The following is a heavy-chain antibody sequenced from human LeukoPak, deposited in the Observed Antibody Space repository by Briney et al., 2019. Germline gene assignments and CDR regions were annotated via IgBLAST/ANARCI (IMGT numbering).Heavy chain of an antibody. CDR1: GYTFTSYY. J-gene: IGHJ5*02. V-gene: IGHV1-46*01. D-gene: IGHD3-22*01. CDR2: INPSGGST. CDR3: ARDYYDSSGPNGGFDP. Sequence: AASVTVSCKASGYTFTSYYMHWVRQAPGQGLEWMGIINPSGGSTSYAQKFQGRVTMTRDISTSTVYMELSSLRSEDTAVYYCARDYYDSSGPNGGFDPWGQGTLVTVSS.